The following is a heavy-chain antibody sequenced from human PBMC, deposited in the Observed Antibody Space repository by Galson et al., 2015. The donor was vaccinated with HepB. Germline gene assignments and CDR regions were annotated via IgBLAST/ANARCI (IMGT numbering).Heavy chain of an antibody. J-gene: IGHJ4*02. CDR3: ARTMVKTTTSFDY. CDR1: GGSISTTSSNYY. CDR2: ISYRGTT. V-gene: IGHV4-39*01. Sequence: LTCTVSGGSISTTSSNYYWVWIRQPPGKGLEWIGSISYRGTTYYNPSLKSRVTISVDTSKNQFSLRLSSVTATDTALYYCARTMVKTTTSFDYWGQGILVTVSS. D-gene: IGHD4/OR15-4a*01.